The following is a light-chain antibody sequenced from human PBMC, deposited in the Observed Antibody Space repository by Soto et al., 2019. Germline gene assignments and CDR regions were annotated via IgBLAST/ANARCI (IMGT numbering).Light chain of an antibody. CDR1: QGIRNE. CDR2: AAS. V-gene: IGKV1-6*01. Sequence: AIQMTQSPSSLSASVGDRVTITCRASQGIRNELAWYQQKPGEAPRLLIYAASSLQSGVPPRFSGSGSGTDFTLTISSLQPEDYATYYCLQDYNYPRTFGPGTKVDIK. CDR3: LQDYNYPRT. J-gene: IGKJ3*01.